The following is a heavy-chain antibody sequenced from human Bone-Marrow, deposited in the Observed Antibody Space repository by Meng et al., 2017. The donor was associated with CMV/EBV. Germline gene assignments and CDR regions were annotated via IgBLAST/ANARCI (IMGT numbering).Heavy chain of an antibody. CDR2: ISGSGATT. Sequence: SGFTFSNYAMNWVRQAPGKGLESVSAISGSGATTDYADSVMGRFTISRDNSKNTLYLQMNSLRAEDTAVYYCARSLWFGANDAFDIWGQGTMVTVSS. J-gene: IGHJ3*02. D-gene: IGHD3-10*01. CDR1: GFTFSNYA. CDR3: ARSLWFGANDAFDI. V-gene: IGHV3-23*01.